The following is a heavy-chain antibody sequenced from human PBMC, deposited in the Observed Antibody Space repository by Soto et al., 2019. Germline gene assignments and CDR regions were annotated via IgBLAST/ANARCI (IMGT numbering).Heavy chain of an antibody. CDR3: VMYHWTPGAFGP. V-gene: IGHV4-34*01. CDR2: VNHRGSS. D-gene: IGHD1-20*01. Sequence: QVQLQQWGAGLLKPSETLSLTCAVYGGSLSDYYWNWLRQPPGKGLEWIGEVNHRGSSSYNPSLKGRVAISVDTATPQFSFKPRSVTAADTAVYYFVMYHWTPGAFGPWGPGTQVIVSS. CDR1: GGSLSDYY. J-gene: IGHJ5*02.